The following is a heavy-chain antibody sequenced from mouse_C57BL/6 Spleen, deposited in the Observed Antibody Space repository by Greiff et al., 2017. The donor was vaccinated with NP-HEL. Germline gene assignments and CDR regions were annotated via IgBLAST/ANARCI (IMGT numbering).Heavy chain of an antibody. CDR2: IDPENGDT. Sequence: LVESGAELVRPGASVKLSCTASGFNIKDDYMHWVKQRPEQGLEWIGWIDPENGDTEYASKFQGKATIPADTSSNTAYLQLSSLTSEDTAVYYCTTGIRGSSTWFAYWGQGTLVTVSA. D-gene: IGHD1-1*01. V-gene: IGHV14-4*01. CDR1: GFNIKDDY. CDR3: TTGIRGSSTWFAY. J-gene: IGHJ3*01.